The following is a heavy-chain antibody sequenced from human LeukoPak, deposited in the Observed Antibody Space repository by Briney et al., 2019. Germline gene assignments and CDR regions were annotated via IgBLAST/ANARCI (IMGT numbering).Heavy chain of an antibody. CDR1: GFTFSSYA. CDR2: ISGSGGST. D-gene: IGHD6-19*01. Sequence: GGSLRLSCAASGFTFSSYAMSWVRQAPGKGLEWVSAISGSGGSTYYADSVKGRFTISRDNSKNTLYLLMNSLRAEDTAVYYCAKSNSSGWYLNYFDYWGQGTLVTVSS. J-gene: IGHJ4*02. CDR3: AKSNSSGWYLNYFDY. V-gene: IGHV3-23*01.